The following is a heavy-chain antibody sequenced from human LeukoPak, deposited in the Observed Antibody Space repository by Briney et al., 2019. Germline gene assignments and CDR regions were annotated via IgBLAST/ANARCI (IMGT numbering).Heavy chain of an antibody. CDR2: ISYDGSNK. D-gene: IGHD5-18*01. Sequence: PGRSLRLSCAAPGFTFSSYAMHWVRQAPGKGLEWVAVISYDGSNKYYADSVKGRFTISRDNSKNTLYLQMNSLRAEDTAVYYCARSWIQLWSFDYWGQGTLVTVSS. CDR3: ARSWIQLWSFDY. J-gene: IGHJ4*02. V-gene: IGHV3-30-3*01. CDR1: GFTFSSYA.